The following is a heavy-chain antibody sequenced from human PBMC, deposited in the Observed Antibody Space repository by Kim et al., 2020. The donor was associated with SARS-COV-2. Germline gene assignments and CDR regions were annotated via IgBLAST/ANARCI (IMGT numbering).Heavy chain of an antibody. CDR1: GFTFSSYS. CDR3: ARRTYRDQRQRGYSYEGAY. D-gene: IGHD5-18*01. V-gene: IGHV3-21*01. Sequence: GGSLRLSCAASGFTFSSYSMNWVRQAPGKGLEWVSSISSSSSYIYYADSVKGRFTISRDNAKNSLYLQMNSLRAEDTAVYYCARRTYRDQRQRGYSYEGAYWGQGTLVTVSS. CDR2: ISSSSSYI. J-gene: IGHJ4*02.